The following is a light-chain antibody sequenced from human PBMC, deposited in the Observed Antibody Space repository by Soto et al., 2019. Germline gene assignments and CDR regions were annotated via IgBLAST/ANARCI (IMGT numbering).Light chain of an antibody. CDR1: QSVLHSSNNKNY. J-gene: IGKJ2*01. CDR2: WAS. Sequence: DIVMTQSPDSLAVSLGERATINCKSSQSVLHSSNNKNYLAWYQQKPGQPPTLLLYWASTRESGVPDRFSGSGSGTDFTLTISSLQAEDVAVYYCQQYYTTPLTFGQGTKLEIK. CDR3: QQYYTTPLT. V-gene: IGKV4-1*01.